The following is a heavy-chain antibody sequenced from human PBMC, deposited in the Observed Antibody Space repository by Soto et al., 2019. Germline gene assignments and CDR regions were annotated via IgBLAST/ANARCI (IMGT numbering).Heavy chain of an antibody. Sequence: ASVKVSCKASGYTFTSYGISWVRQAPGQGREWMGWISAYNGNTNYAQKLQGRVTMTTDTSTSTAYMELRSLRSDDTAVYYCARDRPSSYCSGGSCRRIYGMDVWG. CDR2: ISAYNGNT. V-gene: IGHV1-18*04. CDR1: GYTFTSYG. J-gene: IGHJ6*02. CDR3: ARDRPSSYCSGGSCRRIYGMDV. D-gene: IGHD2-15*01.